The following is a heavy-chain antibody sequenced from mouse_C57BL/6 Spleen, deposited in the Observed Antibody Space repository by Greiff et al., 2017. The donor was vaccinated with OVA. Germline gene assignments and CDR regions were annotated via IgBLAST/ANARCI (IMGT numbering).Heavy chain of an antibody. CDR3: ARDYDYDRGDAMDY. J-gene: IGHJ4*01. CDR2: IWSDGST. V-gene: IGHV2-6*03. CDR1: GFSLTSYG. Sequence: QVQLQQSGPGLVAPSQSLSITCTVSGFSLTSYGVHWVRQPPGKGLEWLVVIWSDGSTTYNSALKSRLSISKDNSKSQVFLKMNSLQTDDTAMYYCARDYDYDRGDAMDYWGQGTSVTVSS. D-gene: IGHD2-4*01.